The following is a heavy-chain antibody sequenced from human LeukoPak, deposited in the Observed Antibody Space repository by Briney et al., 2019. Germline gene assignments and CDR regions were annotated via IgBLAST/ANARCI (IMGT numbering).Heavy chain of an antibody. Sequence: PSETLSLTCTVSGGSISSSSAYWGWIRQPPGKGLEWIGSIYYSKNTYYNPSLKSRVTVSVDTSKNQFSLILSSVTAADTAVYYCVRGSTLRHYQYWGQGTLVTVSS. CDR3: VRGSTLRHYQY. D-gene: IGHD3-16*01. CDR1: GGSISSSSAY. V-gene: IGHV4-39*01. J-gene: IGHJ4*02. CDR2: IYYSKNT.